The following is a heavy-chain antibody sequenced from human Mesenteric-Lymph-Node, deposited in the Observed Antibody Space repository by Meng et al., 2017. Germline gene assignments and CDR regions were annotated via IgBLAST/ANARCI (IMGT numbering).Heavy chain of an antibody. CDR3: ARRNGGSSNFDY. V-gene: IGHV4-39*07. CDR2: LYYNGDT. CDR1: GGFINSGSYY. D-gene: IGHD2-15*01. Sequence: GSLRLSCSVSGGFINSGSYYWGWIRQPPGKGLEWIGNLYYNGDTYYSPSLKSRVTISRDTSKNQLSLKLTSVTAADTAVYYCARRNGGSSNFDYWGQGTLVTVSS. J-gene: IGHJ4*02.